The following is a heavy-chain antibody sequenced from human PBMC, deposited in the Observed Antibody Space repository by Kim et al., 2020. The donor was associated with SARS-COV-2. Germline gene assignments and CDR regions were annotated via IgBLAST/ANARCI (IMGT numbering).Heavy chain of an antibody. Sequence: SETLSLTCTVSGGSISSSSYYWGWIRQPPGKGLEWIGSIYYSGSTYYNPSLKSRVTISVDTSKNQFSLKLSSVTAADTAVYYCARVRSGSYYNLFYYYGMDVWGQGTTVTVSS. J-gene: IGHJ6*02. CDR3: ARVRSGSYYNLFYYYGMDV. CDR2: IYYSGST. CDR1: GGSISSSSYY. D-gene: IGHD3-10*01. V-gene: IGHV4-39*01.